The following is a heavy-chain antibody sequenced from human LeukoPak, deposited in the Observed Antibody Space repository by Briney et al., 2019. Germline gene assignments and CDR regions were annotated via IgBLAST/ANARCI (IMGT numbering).Heavy chain of an antibody. Sequence: SETLSLTCTVSGGSVSSGSYYWSWIRQPPGKGLEWIGYIYYSGSTNYNPSLKSRVTISVDTSKNQFSLKLSSVTAADTAVYYCARETNYYDSSGYYCLWGQGTLVTVSS. CDR3: ARETNYYDSSGYYCL. CDR2: IYYSGST. CDR1: GGSVSSGSYY. D-gene: IGHD3-22*01. V-gene: IGHV4-61*01. J-gene: IGHJ4*02.